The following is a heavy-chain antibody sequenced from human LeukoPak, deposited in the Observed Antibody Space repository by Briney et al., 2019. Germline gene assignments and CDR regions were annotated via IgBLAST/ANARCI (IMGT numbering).Heavy chain of an antibody. J-gene: IGHJ5*02. V-gene: IGHV4-59*01. CDR1: GGSIGTYY. Sequence: SETLSLTCTVSGGSIGTYYWSWLRQPPGKGLEWIGYIYYSGSSNYNPSLKSRVTISVDTSKNQFSLKLSSVTAADTAVYYCAGDYSSGWYWFDPWGQGILVTVSS. CDR3: AGDYSSGWYWFDP. D-gene: IGHD6-19*01. CDR2: IYYSGSS.